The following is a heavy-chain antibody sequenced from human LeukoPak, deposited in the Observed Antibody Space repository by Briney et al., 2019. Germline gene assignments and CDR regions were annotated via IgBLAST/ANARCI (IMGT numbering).Heavy chain of an antibody. Sequence: GGSLRLSCAASGFTFSSYWMSWVRQAPGKGLEWVSVIYSGGSTYYADPVKGRFTISRDNSKNTLYLQMNSLRAEDTAVYYCARALWFGETFPAYWGQGTLVTVSS. CDR2: IYSGGST. CDR1: GFTFSSYW. CDR3: ARALWFGETFPAY. J-gene: IGHJ4*02. V-gene: IGHV3-66*01. D-gene: IGHD3-10*01.